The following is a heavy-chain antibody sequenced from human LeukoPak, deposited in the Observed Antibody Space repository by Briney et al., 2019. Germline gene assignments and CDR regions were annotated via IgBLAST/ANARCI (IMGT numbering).Heavy chain of an antibody. Sequence: GGSLRLSCAASGFTFSSYAMSWVRQAPGKGLDWVSAISGSGGSTYYADSVKGRFTISRDNSKNTLYLQMNSLRAEDTAVYYCAKGVSGSYDAFDIWGQGTMVTASS. D-gene: IGHD1-26*01. CDR2: ISGSGGST. V-gene: IGHV3-23*01. CDR3: AKGVSGSYDAFDI. J-gene: IGHJ3*02. CDR1: GFTFSSYA.